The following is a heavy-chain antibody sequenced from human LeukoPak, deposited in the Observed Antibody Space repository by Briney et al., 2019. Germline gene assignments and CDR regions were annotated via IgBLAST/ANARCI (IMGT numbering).Heavy chain of an antibody. CDR2: IYYSGST. CDR3: ARAYSSSSWCFDY. CDR1: GGSFSGYY. D-gene: IGHD6-6*01. V-gene: IGHV4-59*01. Sequence: SETLSLTCAVYGGSFSGYYWSWIRQPPGKGLEWIGYIYYSGSTNYNPSLKSRVTISVDTSKNQFSLKLSSVTAADTAVYYCARAYSSSSWCFDYWGQGTLVTVSS. J-gene: IGHJ4*02.